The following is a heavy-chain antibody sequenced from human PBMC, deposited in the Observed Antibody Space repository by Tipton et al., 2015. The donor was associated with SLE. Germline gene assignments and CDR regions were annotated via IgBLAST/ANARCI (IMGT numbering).Heavy chain of an antibody. J-gene: IGHJ6*02. CDR2: IYHSGST. D-gene: IGHD3-10*01. Sequence: TLSLTCAVSGYSISSGYYWGWIRQPPGKGLEWIGSIYHSGSTYYNPSLKSRVTISVDTSKNQFSLKLSSVTAADTAVYYCARDPGDSYWDYYYGMDVWSQGTMVTVSS. CDR3: ARDPGDSYWDYYYGMDV. V-gene: IGHV4-38-2*02. CDR1: GYSISSGYY.